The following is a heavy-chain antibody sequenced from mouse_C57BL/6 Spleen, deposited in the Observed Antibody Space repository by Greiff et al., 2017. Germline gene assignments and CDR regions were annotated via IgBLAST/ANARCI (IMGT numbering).Heavy chain of an antibody. CDR3: ARKDYYYGSSSMDY. D-gene: IGHD1-1*01. Sequence: VQLQQPGAELVMPGASVKLSCKASGYTFTSYWMHWVKQRPGQGLEWIGEIDPSDSYTNYNQKFKGKSTLTVDKSSSTAYMQLSSLTSEDSAVYYCARKDYYYGSSSMDYWGQGTSVTVSS. J-gene: IGHJ4*01. V-gene: IGHV1-69*01. CDR1: GYTFTSYW. CDR2: IDPSDSYT.